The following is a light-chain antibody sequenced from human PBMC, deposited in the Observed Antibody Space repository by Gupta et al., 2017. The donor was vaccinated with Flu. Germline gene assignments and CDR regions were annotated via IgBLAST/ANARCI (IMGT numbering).Light chain of an antibody. Sequence: QSALTQHRSVSGSPGQSAAISCTGTSSDVGAYNYVSWYQQHPGKAPKLIIYDVTKRPSGVPDRFTGSKSGNTASLTISGLQPEDEADYHCCSFGAASFFGGGTKLTVL. V-gene: IGLV2-11*01. CDR1: SSDVGAYNY. J-gene: IGLJ2*01. CDR3: CSFGAASF. CDR2: DVT.